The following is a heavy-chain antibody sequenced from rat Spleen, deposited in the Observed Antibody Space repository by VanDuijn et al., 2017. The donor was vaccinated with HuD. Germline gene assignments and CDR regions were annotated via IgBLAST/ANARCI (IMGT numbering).Heavy chain of an antibody. Sequence: EVQLVESGGGLVQPGRSLKLSCAASGFTFSNYDMAWVRQAPTKGLEWVASISTSGGSTYYRDSVKGRFTVSRDNAKSTLYLQMDSLRSEDTATCYCSRGTYFDYGGQGVMVTVSS. CDR3: SRGTYFDY. CDR1: GFTFSNYD. CDR2: ISTSGGST. V-gene: IGHV5-25*01. J-gene: IGHJ2*01.